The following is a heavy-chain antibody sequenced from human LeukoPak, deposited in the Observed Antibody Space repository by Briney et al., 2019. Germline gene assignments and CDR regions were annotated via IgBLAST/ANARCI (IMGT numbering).Heavy chain of an antibody. CDR1: GFTFSSYS. Sequence: GGSLRLSCAASGFTFSSYSMNWVRQAPGKGLEWVAVISYDGSNKYYADSVKGRFTISRDNSKNTLYLQMNSLRAEDTAVYYCARGPFSGGSSGPNPTYWGQGTLVTVSS. J-gene: IGHJ4*02. D-gene: IGHD3-22*01. CDR3: ARGPFSGGSSGPNPTY. CDR2: ISYDGSNK. V-gene: IGHV3-30-3*01.